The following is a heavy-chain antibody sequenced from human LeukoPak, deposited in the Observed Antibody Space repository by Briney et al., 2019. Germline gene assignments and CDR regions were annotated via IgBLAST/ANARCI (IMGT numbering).Heavy chain of an antibody. D-gene: IGHD3-10*01. CDR1: GGSISSSSYY. Sequence: PSETLSLTCTVSGGSISSSSYYWGWIRQPPGKGLEWIGSIYYSGSTYYNPSLKSRVTISVDTSKNQFSLKLSSVTAADTAVYYCARDFQAGGSGSYIYWGQGTLVTVSS. CDR3: ARDFQAGGSGSYIY. J-gene: IGHJ4*02. V-gene: IGHV4-39*07. CDR2: IYYSGST.